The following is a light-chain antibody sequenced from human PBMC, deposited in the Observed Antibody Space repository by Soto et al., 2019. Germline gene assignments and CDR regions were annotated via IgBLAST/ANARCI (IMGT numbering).Light chain of an antibody. CDR3: AAWDDSLNGYV. V-gene: IGLV1-44*01. J-gene: IGLJ1*01. CDR1: SSNIEIDT. Sequence: QSVLTQPPSASGTPGQRVTISCSGSSSNIEIDTVSWCQQIPGTAPKLLIYNGNQRPSGVPDRFSGSESGTSASLAISGLQSEDESDYYCAAWDDSLNGYVCGTGPKVTVL. CDR2: NGN.